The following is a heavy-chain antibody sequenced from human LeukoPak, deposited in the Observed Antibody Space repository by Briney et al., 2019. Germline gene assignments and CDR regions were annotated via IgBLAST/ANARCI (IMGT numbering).Heavy chain of an antibody. V-gene: IGHV3-74*01. CDR2: IKSDGST. Sequence: GGSLRLSCAASGFTFSSYWMHWVRQAPGKGLVWVSRIKSDGSTNYADSVKGRFTISRDNAKNTVSLQMNNLRAEDTGVYYCARAPSEIGGYYPEYFRLWGQGTLVTVSS. J-gene: IGHJ1*01. D-gene: IGHD3-22*01. CDR3: ARAPSEIGGYYPEYFRL. CDR1: GFTFSSYW.